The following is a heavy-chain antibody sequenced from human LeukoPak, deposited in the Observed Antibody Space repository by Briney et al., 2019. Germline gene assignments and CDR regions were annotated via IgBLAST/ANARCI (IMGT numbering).Heavy chain of an antibody. CDR2: ISSNGGST. CDR1: GFTFSSYA. D-gene: IGHD4-23*01. J-gene: IGHJ4*02. Sequence: PGGFLRLSCAASGFTFSSYAMHWVRQAPGKGLEYVSAISSNGGSTYYANSVKGRFTISRDNSKNTLYLQMGSLRAEDMAVYYCAKTSGYGGKGTLGYWGQGTLVTVSS. CDR3: AKTSGYGGKGTLGY. V-gene: IGHV3-64*01.